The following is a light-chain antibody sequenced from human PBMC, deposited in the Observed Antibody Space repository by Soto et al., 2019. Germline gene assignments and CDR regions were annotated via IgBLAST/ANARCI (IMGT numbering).Light chain of an antibody. CDR3: QQGTALMYT. CDR1: QDISTR. Sequence: DIQLTQSPSSVSASVGDRVTITCRASQDISTRLAWYQQKPGTAPKLLIYAASTSGSGVPSRFSGSGSGTDFSLTVSSLQSEDFATYFCQQGTALMYTFGQGTKLEIK. CDR2: AAS. J-gene: IGKJ2*01. V-gene: IGKV1-12*01.